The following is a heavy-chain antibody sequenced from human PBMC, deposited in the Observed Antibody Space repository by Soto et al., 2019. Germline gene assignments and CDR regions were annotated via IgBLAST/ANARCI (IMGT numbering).Heavy chain of an antibody. CDR2: IYHSGST. CDR1: GGSISSNNW. D-gene: IGHD3-9*01. Sequence: SETLSLTCAVSGGSISSNNWWSWVRHPPGKGLEWIGDIYHSGSTNYNPSLKSRVTISVDKSKNQFSLKLSSVTAADTAVYDCAKASPGILTGYHDWGQGTLVTVSS. J-gene: IGHJ4*01. CDR3: AKASPGILTGYHD. V-gene: IGHV4-4*02.